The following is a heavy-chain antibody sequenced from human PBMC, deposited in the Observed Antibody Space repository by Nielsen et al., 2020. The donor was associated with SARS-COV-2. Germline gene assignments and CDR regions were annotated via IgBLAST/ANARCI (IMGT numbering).Heavy chain of an antibody. CDR1: GFTVSSDY. D-gene: IGHD1-14*01. CDR2: IYTGDDT. J-gene: IGHJ6*02. V-gene: IGHV3-53*01. CDR3: ARGMTTERFYYYGMDV. Sequence: GESLKISCAASGFTVSSDYMSWVRQAPGKGLEWVSVIYTGDDTYYADSVKGRFTISRDRSKNTLYLQMHSLRAEDTAMYYCARGMTTERFYYYGMDVWGQGATVTVSS.